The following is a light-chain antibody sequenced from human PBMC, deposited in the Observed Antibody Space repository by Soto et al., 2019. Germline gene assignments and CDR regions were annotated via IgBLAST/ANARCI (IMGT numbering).Light chain of an antibody. J-gene: IGLJ1*01. Sequence: QSVLTQPPSVSGAPRQRVTISCSGSSSNIGNNAVNWYQQLPGQAPKIVIYYDNLLTSGVSDRFSGSKSGISASLAISDLQSDDEADYYCASWDDSLNAYVFGPGTKVTVL. CDR2: YDN. CDR1: SSNIGNNA. V-gene: IGLV1-36*01. CDR3: ASWDDSLNAYV.